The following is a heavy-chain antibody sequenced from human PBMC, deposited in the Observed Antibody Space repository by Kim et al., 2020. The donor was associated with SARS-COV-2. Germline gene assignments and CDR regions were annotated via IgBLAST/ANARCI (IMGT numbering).Heavy chain of an antibody. V-gene: IGHV4-59*01. Sequence: TNSQPAPKSPVTISVDTSKNQFSLKLSSVTAADTAVYYCARDGGSWYLDYRGQGTLVTVSS. CDR2: T. J-gene: IGHJ4*02. D-gene: IGHD6-13*01. CDR3: ARDGGSWYLDY.